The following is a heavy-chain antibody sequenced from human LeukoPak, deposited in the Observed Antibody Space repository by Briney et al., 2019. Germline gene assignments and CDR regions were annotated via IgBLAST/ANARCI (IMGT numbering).Heavy chain of an antibody. CDR3: ARDLTDYYGSGSPTFDY. D-gene: IGHD3-10*01. J-gene: IGHJ4*02. CDR2: ISAYNGNT. V-gene: IGHV1-18*01. Sequence: ASVRVSCKASGYTFTSYGISWVRQAPGQGLEWMGWISAYNGNTNYAQKLQDRVTMTTDTSTSTAYMELRSLRSDDTAVYYCARDLTDYYGSGSPTFDYWGQGTLVTVSS. CDR1: GYTFTSYG.